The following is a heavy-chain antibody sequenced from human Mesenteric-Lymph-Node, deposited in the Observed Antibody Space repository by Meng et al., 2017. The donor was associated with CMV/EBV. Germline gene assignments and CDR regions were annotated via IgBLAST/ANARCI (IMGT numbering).Heavy chain of an antibody. CDR1: GYTFTTYT. V-gene: IGHV1-3*01. D-gene: IGHD2-15*01. CDR3: ARDNSGGEFDWFDP. Sequence: ASGYTFTTYTVHWVRQAPGQRLEWMGWIDAGNGNTKYSQKFQGRVTITRDTSARIVNMELSSLRSEDTAVYYCARDNSGGEFDWFDPWGQGTLVTVSS. J-gene: IGHJ5*02. CDR2: IDAGNGNT.